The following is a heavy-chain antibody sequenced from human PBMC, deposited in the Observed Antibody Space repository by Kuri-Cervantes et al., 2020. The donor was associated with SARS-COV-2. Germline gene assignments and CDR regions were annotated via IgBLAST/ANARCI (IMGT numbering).Heavy chain of an antibody. D-gene: IGHD5-18*01. CDR3: ARDQLWSYYLDY. CDR1: GFTFSSYS. Sequence: GESLKISCAASGFTFSSYSMNWVRQAPGKGLEWVSSISSSSSYIYYADSVKGRFTISRDNSKNTLYLQMNSLRAEDTAVYYCARDQLWSYYLDYWGQGTLVTVSS. V-gene: IGHV3-21*01. J-gene: IGHJ4*02. CDR2: ISSSSSYI.